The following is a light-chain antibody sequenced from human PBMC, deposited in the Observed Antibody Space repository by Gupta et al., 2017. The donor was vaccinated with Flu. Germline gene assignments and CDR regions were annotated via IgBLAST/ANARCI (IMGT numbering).Light chain of an antibody. CDR3: SSRTSGSTLLV. CDR1: SSDVGGYDY. Sequence: SSDVGGYDYVSWYQQHPGKAPQLIIYDVSNRPSGVSTRFSGSKSGSTASLTISGLQAEDDADYYCSSRTSGSTLLVFGTGTKVTVL. J-gene: IGLJ1*01. CDR2: DVS. V-gene: IGLV2-14*04.